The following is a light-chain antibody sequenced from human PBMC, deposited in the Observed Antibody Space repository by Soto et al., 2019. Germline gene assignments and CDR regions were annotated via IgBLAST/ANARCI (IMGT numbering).Light chain of an antibody. V-gene: IGKV3-20*01. CDR1: QSLNTKY. CDR3: QHYRTSPPDT. Sequence: EIVLTQSPGTLSLSLGERATLSCRAGQSLNTKYVAWYQQKPGQAPSLLIYGTSNRAAGIPDRFSGSGSGTDFSLTIYRLEPEDSAVYYCQHYRTSPPDTFGQGTKLEIK. CDR2: GTS. J-gene: IGKJ2*01.